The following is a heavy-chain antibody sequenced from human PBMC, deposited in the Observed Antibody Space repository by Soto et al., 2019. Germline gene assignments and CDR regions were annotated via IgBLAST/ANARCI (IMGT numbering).Heavy chain of an antibody. D-gene: IGHD2-15*01. V-gene: IGHV3-23*01. Sequence: GGSLRLSCAASGFTFSNYAMAWARLAPGKGLEWVSVTCANDDKTYYADSVKGRATISRDNAKSTLYLQINSLRAEDTAIYYCAKENRDSCYSAVDYWGQGILVTVSS. CDR2: TCANDDKT. J-gene: IGHJ4*02. CDR1: GFTFSNYA. CDR3: AKENRDSCYSAVDY.